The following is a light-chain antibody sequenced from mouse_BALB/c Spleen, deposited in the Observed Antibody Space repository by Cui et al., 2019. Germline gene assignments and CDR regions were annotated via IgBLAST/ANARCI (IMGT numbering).Light chain of an antibody. J-gene: IGKJ5*01. CDR1: SRVSY. Sequence: QIVLSQSPAILSASPGEKVTMTCRASSRVSYMHWYQQKPGSSPKAWIYATSNLSSGVPARFSGSGSGTSYSLTISRVEAEDAATYYCQQWSSNPLTFGAGTKLEPK. CDR2: ATS. V-gene: IGKV4-72*01. CDR3: QQWSSNPLT.